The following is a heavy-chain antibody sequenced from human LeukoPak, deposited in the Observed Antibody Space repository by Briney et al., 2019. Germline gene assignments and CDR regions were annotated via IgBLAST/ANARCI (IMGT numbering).Heavy chain of an antibody. CDR2: INPNSGGT. V-gene: IGHV1-2*02. Sequence: ASVKVSCKASGYTFTGYYMHWVRQAPGQGLEWMGWINPNSGGTNYAQKFQGRVTMTRDTSISTAYMELSRLRSDDTAVYYCAREGAATDVGATDYWGQGTLITVSS. CDR1: GYTFTGYY. D-gene: IGHD1-26*01. J-gene: IGHJ4*02. CDR3: AREGAATDVGATDY.